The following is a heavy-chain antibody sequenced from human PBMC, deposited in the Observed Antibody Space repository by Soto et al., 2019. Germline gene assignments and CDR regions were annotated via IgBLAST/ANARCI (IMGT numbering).Heavy chain of an antibody. D-gene: IGHD3-10*01. V-gene: IGHV3-30*18. CDR3: AKDERAYGSEQYDAFDI. J-gene: IGHJ3*02. Sequence: GGSLRLCCAASGFTFSSYGMHWVRQAPGKGLEWVAVISYDGSNKYYADSVKGRFTISRDNSKNTLYLQMNSLRAEDTAVYYCAKDERAYGSEQYDAFDIWGQGTMVTVSS. CDR1: GFTFSSYG. CDR2: ISYDGSNK.